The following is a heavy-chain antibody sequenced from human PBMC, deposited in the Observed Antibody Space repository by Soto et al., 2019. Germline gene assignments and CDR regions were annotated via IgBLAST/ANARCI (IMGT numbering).Heavy chain of an antibody. J-gene: IGHJ4*02. CDR1: GSTFDNYA. V-gene: IGHV3-30*03. CDR2: VADNGNNK. CDR3: ARGTIRVRIRFYDFDH. D-gene: IGHD3-3*01. Sequence: PGGSLRLSCAASGSTFDNYAMHWVRQGPGGGLEWVAAVADNGNNKNYADSVKGRFTISRDNSNMTMFLKLTSLKEDDKGVYYCARGTIRVRIRFYDFDHWGRGNQVTVSS.